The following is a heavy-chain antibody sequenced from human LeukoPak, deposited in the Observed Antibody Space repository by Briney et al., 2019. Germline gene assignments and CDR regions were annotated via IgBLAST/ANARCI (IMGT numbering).Heavy chain of an antibody. D-gene: IGHD3-10*01. J-gene: IGHJ4*02. CDR1: GGSISSSSYY. V-gene: IGHV4-39*01. CDR3: ARHSRGEGTPSDY. Sequence: KASETLSLTCTVSGGSISSSSYYWGWIRQPPGKGLEWIGSIYYSGSTYYNPSLKSRVTISVYTSKNQFSLKLSSVTAADTAVYYCARHSRGEGTPSDYWGQGTLVTVSS. CDR2: IYYSGST.